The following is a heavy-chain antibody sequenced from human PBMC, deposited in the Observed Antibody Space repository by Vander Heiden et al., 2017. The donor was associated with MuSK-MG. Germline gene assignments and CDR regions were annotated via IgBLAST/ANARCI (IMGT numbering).Heavy chain of an antibody. CDR1: GGSISNSDYN. V-gene: IGHV4-39*01. CDR3: SRLRHCGDNKCNFDY. D-gene: IGHD2-21*01. J-gene: IGHJ4*02. CDR2: IYYTGNT. Sequence: QLQLQESGPGLVKPSETLSLTCTVSGGSISNSDYNWAWIRQPPGKGLEWIATIYYTGNTFYNSSLKSRVTISLDTSKNQFSLKLSSVTAADTAVYYCSRLRHCGDNKCNFDYWGQGTLVTVSS.